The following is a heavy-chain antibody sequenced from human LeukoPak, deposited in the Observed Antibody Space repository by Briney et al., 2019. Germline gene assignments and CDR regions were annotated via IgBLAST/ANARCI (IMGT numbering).Heavy chain of an antibody. CDR3: ARDIVVVPAADDAFDI. D-gene: IGHD2-2*01. V-gene: IGHV4-34*01. CDR1: GGSFSGYY. CDR2: INHSGST. J-gene: IGHJ3*02. Sequence: SETLSLTFAVYGGSFSGYYWSWIRQPPGKGLEGIGEINHSGSTNYNPSLKSRVTISVDTSKNQFSLKLSSVTAADTAVYYCARDIVVVPAADDAFDIWGQGTMVTVSS.